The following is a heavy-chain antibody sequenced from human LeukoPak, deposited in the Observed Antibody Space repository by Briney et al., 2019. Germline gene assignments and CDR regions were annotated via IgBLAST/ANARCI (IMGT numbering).Heavy chain of an antibody. J-gene: IGHJ4*02. D-gene: IGHD3-16*01. V-gene: IGHV4-59*01. CDR2: IYYSGST. CDR1: GGSISSYY. CDR3: ARMGARDPYYLGY. Sequence: PSETLSLTCTVSGGSISSYYWSWIRQPPGKGLGWIGYIYYSGSTNYNPSLKSRVTISVDTSKNQFSLKLSSVTAADTAVYYCARMGARDPYYLGYWGQGTLVTVSS.